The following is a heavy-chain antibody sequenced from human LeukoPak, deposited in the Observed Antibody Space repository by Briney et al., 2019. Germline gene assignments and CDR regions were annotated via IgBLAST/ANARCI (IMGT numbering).Heavy chain of an antibody. Sequence: GGSLRLSCSASGFTFSSYAMHWVRQAPGKGLEYVSAISSNGGSTYYADSVKGRFTISRDNSKNTLYLQMSSLRAEDTAVYYCVKYPSGLRGLLEYYFDYWGQATLVIVSS. CDR3: VKYPSGLRGLLEYYFDY. V-gene: IGHV3-64D*06. D-gene: IGHD2-21*01. CDR2: ISSNGGST. J-gene: IGHJ4*02. CDR1: GFTFSSYA.